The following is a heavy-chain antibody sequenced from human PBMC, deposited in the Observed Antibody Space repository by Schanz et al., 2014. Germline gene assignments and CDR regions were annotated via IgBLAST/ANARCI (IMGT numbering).Heavy chain of an antibody. D-gene: IGHD3-10*01. Sequence: EVQLLDSGGGLVQPGGSLRLSCAASGFTFSTYAMSWVRQAPGKGLEWVSSISSSSSYIYYADSVKGRFTISRDNAKNSLYLQMNSLRAEDTAVYYCARANYRRKINFDYWGRGTLVTVSS. CDR1: GFTFSTYA. CDR2: ISSSSSYI. J-gene: IGHJ4*02. V-gene: IGHV3-21*01. CDR3: ARANYRRKINFDY.